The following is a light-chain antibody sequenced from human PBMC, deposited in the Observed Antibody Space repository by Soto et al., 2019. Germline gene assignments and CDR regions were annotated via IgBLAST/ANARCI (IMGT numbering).Light chain of an antibody. V-gene: IGKV3-15*01. J-gene: IGKJ4*01. Sequence: EIVMTQSPATLSVSPGERATLSCRASQTVYNNLAWYQQKPGQPPRLLIYGASARATGIPARFSGSGSGTEFTLTISSLQSEDFGVYYCQQYSNWPLTFGGGTKVEIK. CDR3: QQYSNWPLT. CDR1: QTVYNN. CDR2: GAS.